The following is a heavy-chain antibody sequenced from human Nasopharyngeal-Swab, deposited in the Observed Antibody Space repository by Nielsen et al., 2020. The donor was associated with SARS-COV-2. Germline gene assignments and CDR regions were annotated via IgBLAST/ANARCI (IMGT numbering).Heavy chain of an antibody. J-gene: IGHJ5*02. CDR1: GDSVSSNSAA. CDR3: ARGGTDKVGFDP. CDR2: TYYRSTWYN. V-gene: IGHV6-1*01. D-gene: IGHD2-8*02. Sequence: SQTLSLTGAISGDSVSSNSAAWNWIRQSPSRGLEWLGRTYYRSTWYNDYAVSVKSRIIINTDTSTNQFSLQLNSVTPDDTAVYYCARGGTDKVGFDPWGQGTLVTVSS.